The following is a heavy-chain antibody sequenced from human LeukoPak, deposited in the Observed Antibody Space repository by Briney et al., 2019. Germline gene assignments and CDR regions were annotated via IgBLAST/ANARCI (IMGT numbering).Heavy chain of an antibody. D-gene: IGHD3-22*01. CDR3: ARVAYYYDSAGLYLNYFYGMDV. CDR1: GYTFTSYD. V-gene: IGHV1-8*03. CDR2: MNPNSGYT. Sequence: ASVKVSCKASGYTFTSYDINWVRQATGQGLEWMGWMNPNSGYTGYAQKFQGRVTITRNTSISTAYMELSSLRSEDTAVYYCARVAYYYDSAGLYLNYFYGMDVWGQGTTVTASS. J-gene: IGHJ6*02.